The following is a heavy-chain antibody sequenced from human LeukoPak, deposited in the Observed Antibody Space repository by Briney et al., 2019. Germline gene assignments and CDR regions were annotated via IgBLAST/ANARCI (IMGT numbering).Heavy chain of an antibody. CDR2: IYYSGLT. D-gene: IGHD6-25*01. J-gene: IGHJ4*02. V-gene: IGHV4-59*08. CDR1: GGSIISYY. Sequence: SETLSLTCTVSGGSIISYYWSWIRQPPGKGLEWIGYIYYSGLTNYNPSLTSRVTISVDTSKNQFSLKLSSVTAADTAMYYCARHVERLAPFDYWGQGTLVTVSS. CDR3: ARHVERLAPFDY.